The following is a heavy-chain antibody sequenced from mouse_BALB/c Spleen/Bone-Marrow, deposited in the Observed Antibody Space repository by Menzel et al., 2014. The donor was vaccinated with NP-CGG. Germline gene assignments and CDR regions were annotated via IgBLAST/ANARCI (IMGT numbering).Heavy chain of an antibody. D-gene: IGHD2-2*01. V-gene: IGHV1S81*02. J-gene: IGHJ3*01. Sequence: VQLQESGAELVKPGASVKLSCKASGYTFTSYWMHWVKQRPGQGLEWIGEINPSNGRADYNEEFRSKATLTVDRSSRTAYMQLSSLTSEDSAVYYCARAGGYDGFAYWGQGTLVTVSA. CDR1: GYTFTSYW. CDR3: ARAGGYDGFAY. CDR2: INPSNGRA.